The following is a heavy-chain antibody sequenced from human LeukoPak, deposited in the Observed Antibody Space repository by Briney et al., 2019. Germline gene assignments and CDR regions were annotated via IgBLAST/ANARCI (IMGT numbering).Heavy chain of an antibody. CDR1: GFTFSSYG. CDR2: ISYDGNNK. V-gene: IGHV3-30*18. Sequence: PGRSLRLSCAASGFTFSSYGMHWVRQAPGKGLEWVAIISYDGNNKYYADSVKGRFTISRDNSKNTLYLQMSSLRVEDTAMYNCAKGGRDGYSSIDYWGQGTLVTVSS. J-gene: IGHJ4*02. CDR3: AKGGRDGYSSIDY. D-gene: IGHD5-24*01.